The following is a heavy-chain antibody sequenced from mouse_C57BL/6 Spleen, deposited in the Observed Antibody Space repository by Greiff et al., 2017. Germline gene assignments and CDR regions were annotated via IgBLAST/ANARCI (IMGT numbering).Heavy chain of an antibody. CDR2: INPGSGGT. CDR3: ARRGPYYAMDD. CDR1: GYAFTNYL. J-gene: IGHJ4*01. V-gene: IGHV1-54*01. Sequence: VQLQQSGAELVRPGTSVKVSCKASGYAFTNYLIEWVKQRPGQGLEWIGVINPGSGGTNYNEKFKGKATLTADKSSSTAYMQLSSLTSEDSAVYFCARRGPYYAMDDWGQGTSVTVSS.